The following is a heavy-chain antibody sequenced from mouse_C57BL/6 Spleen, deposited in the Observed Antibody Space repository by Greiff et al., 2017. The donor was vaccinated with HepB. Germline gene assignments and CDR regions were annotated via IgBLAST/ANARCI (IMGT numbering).Heavy chain of an antibody. CDR2: IDPSDSYT. CDR1: GYTFTSYW. D-gene: IGHD1-1*01. V-gene: IGHV1-69*01. J-gene: IGHJ2*01. CDR3: VRGDYYGSSH. Sequence: QVQLQQPGAELVMPGASVKLSCKASGYTFTSYWMHWVKQRPGQGLEWIGEIDPSDSYTNYNQKFKGKSTLTVDKSSSTAYMQLSSLTSEDSAVYYCVRGDYYGSSHWGQGTTLTVSS.